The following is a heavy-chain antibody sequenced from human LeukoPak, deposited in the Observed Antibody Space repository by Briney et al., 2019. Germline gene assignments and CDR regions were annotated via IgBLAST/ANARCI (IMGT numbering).Heavy chain of an antibody. V-gene: IGHV3-15*01. CDR3: TTDISLWFGEYYDY. J-gene: IGHJ4*02. CDR1: GFTFSNAW. CDR2: IKSKTDGGTT. Sequence: GGSLRLFCAASGFTFSNAWMSCVRQAPGKGLEWVRRIKSKTDGGTTDYAAPVKGRFTISRDDSKNTLYLQMNSLKTEDTAVYYCTTDISLWFGEYYDYWGQGTLVTVSS. D-gene: IGHD3-10*01.